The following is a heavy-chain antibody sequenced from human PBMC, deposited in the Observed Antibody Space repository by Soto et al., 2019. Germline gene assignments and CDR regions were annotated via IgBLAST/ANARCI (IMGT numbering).Heavy chain of an antibody. D-gene: IGHD3-16*01. Sequence: DVQLVDSGGGLVQPGGSLRLSCAASGFTFSNSAMSWLRQAPGRGLEWVSLVSATAGTTYYTDSVKGRFTISRDNSRNTVYLQMNSLRADDTAVYYCAKDRLAGGFDYWGQGTLVTVSS. CDR3: AKDRLAGGFDY. CDR1: GFTFSNSA. CDR2: VSATAGTT. J-gene: IGHJ4*02. V-gene: IGHV3-23*04.